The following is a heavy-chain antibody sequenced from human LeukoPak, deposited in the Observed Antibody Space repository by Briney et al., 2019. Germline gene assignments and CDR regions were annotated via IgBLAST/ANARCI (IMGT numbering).Heavy chain of an antibody. Sequence: SVKVSCKASEGTFSSYAISWVRQAPGQGLEWMGGIIPIFGTANYAQKFQGRVTITTDESTSTAYMELSSLRSEDTAVYYCARAHSSSWSNDPFDYWGQGTLVTVSS. V-gene: IGHV1-69*05. J-gene: IGHJ4*02. CDR1: EGTFSSYA. CDR2: IIPIFGTA. D-gene: IGHD6-13*01. CDR3: ARAHSSSWSNDPFDY.